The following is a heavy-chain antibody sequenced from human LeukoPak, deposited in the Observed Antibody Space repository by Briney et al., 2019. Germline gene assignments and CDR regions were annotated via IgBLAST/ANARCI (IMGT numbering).Heavy chain of an antibody. D-gene: IGHD3-16*01. CDR2: IRSKANTYAT. V-gene: IGHV3-73*01. J-gene: IGHJ6*02. Sequence: GGSLKLSCAASGFTFSGSAMHWVRQASGKGLEWVGRIRSKANTYATAYAASVKGRFTISRDDSKNTAYLQMSNLRAEDTAVYFCARGGGLDVWGQGATVTVSS. CDR3: ARGGGLDV. CDR1: GFTFSGSA.